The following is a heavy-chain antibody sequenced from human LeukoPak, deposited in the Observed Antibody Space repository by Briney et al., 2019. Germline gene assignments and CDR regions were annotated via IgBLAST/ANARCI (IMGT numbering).Heavy chain of an antibody. J-gene: IGHJ4*02. D-gene: IGHD4-23*01. CDR2: ISTRGGTI. CDR3: ARDSYYGGTQDY. CDR1: GFIFSSYE. V-gene: IGHV3-48*03. Sequence: GSLRLTCAASGFIFSSYEMNWVRQAPGKGLEWVSYISTRGGTIYYADSVKGRFTISRDNAKNSLYLQMNSLRAEDTAVYYCARDSYYGGTQDYWGQGTLVTVSS.